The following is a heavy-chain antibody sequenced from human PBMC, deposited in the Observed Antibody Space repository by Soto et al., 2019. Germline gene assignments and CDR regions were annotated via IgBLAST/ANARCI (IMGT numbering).Heavy chain of an antibody. Sequence: EVQLVESGGGLVQPGGSLRLSCAASGFTFSYYAMHWVRQAPGKGLEYVSAISSNGGGTYYANSVKGRFTISRDNSKNTLYLQMGSLRAEDMAVYYCAREGYCSITSCYSFDYWGQGTLVTVSS. D-gene: IGHD2-2*01. CDR1: GFTFSYYA. CDR3: AREGYCSITSCYSFDY. V-gene: IGHV3-64*01. CDR2: ISSNGGGT. J-gene: IGHJ4*02.